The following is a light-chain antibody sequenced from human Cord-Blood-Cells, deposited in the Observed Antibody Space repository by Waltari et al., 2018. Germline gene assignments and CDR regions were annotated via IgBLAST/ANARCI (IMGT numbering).Light chain of an antibody. CDR2: SNN. J-gene: IGLJ3*02. Sequence: QSVLTQPPSASGTPGQRVTISCSGSRSNIGRNTVNWYQQLPGKAPKTLLYSNNQRPSGVPVRCSGSKSATSASLAISGLQAEDEADYYCAAWDDSLKVFGGGTKLTVL. CDR3: AAWDDSLKV. V-gene: IGLV1-44*01. CDR1: RSNIGRNT.